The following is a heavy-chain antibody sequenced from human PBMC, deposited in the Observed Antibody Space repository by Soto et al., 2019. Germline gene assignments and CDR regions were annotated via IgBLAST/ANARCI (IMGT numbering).Heavy chain of an antibody. CDR3: AKDRDRVADI. V-gene: IGHV1-18*01. CDR1: GYTFNTYG. Sequence: GPGVKKPGASVKVSCKASGYTFNTYGITWVRQAPGQGLEWMAWINAYNGNRIYAQNFQGRVTVTTDTSTSAAYMELMSLTSDDTAVYFSAKDRDRVADIWGLGTMVTVSS. D-gene: IGHD2-15*01. CDR2: INAYNGNR. J-gene: IGHJ3*02.